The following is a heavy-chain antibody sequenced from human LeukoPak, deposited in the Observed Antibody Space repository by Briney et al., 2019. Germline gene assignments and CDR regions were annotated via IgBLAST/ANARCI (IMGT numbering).Heavy chain of an antibody. J-gene: IGHJ5*02. CDR1: GYTFTSYY. CDR3: ARGRIMGRFDP. D-gene: IGHD1-26*01. Sequence: ASVKVSCKASGYTFTSYYMHWVRQATGQGLEWMGWMNPNSGNTGYAQKFQGRVTMTRNTSISTAYMELSSLRSEDTAVYYCARGRIMGRFDPWGQGTLVTVSS. CDR2: MNPNSGNT. V-gene: IGHV1-8*02.